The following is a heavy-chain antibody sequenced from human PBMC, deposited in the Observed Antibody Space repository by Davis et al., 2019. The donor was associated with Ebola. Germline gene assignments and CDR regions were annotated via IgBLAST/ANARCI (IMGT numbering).Heavy chain of an antibody. V-gene: IGHV1-3*01. CDR2: INAGNGNT. CDR3: AGSYLMGWELLQPFDY. J-gene: IGHJ4*02. Sequence: AASVKVSCKASGYTFTSYAMHWVRQAPGQRLEWMGWINAGNGNTKYSQKFQGRVTITRDTFASTAYMELSSLRSEDTAVYYCAGSYLMGWELLQPFDYWGQGTLVTVSS. CDR1: GYTFTSYA. D-gene: IGHD1-26*01.